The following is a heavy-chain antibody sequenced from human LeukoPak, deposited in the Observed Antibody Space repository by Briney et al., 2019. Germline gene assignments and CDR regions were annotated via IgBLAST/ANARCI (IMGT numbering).Heavy chain of an antibody. Sequence: PGGSLRLSCAASGFIFSSYSMSWVRQAPGKGLEWVSVITGSGGNTYYADSVKGRFTISKDNSKNTVYLQMSSLRVDDTAVYYCAKVRGYSGYGELDYWGQGTLVTVSS. V-gene: IGHV3-23*01. CDR2: ITGSGGNT. CDR1: GFIFSSYS. J-gene: IGHJ4*02. D-gene: IGHD5-12*01. CDR3: AKVRGYSGYGELDY.